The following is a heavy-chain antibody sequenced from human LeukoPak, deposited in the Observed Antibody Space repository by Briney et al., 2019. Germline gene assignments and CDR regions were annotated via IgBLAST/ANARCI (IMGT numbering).Heavy chain of an antibody. D-gene: IGHD2-15*01. Sequence: GGSLRLSCAASRFTFSAYYMTWIRQAPGKGLEWVSYISSSGSTIYYADSVKGRFTISRDNAKNSLYLQMNSLRAEDTAVYYCARDLGGSSGYYYMDVWGKGTTVTVSS. J-gene: IGHJ6*03. CDR3: ARDLGGSSGYYYMDV. CDR1: RFTFSAYY. CDR2: ISSSGSTI. V-gene: IGHV3-11*04.